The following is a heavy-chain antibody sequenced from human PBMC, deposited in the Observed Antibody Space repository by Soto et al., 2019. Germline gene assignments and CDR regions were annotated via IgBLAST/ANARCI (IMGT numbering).Heavy chain of an antibody. D-gene: IGHD6-13*01. J-gene: IGHJ3*02. CDR2: ISGSGGST. V-gene: IGHV3-23*01. Sequence: PWGSLRLSCAASGFTFSSYAMSWVRQAPGKGLEWVSAISGSGGSTYYADSVKGRFTISRDNSKNTLYLQMNSLRAEDTAVYYCAKEYISTLYRLIDASVICGQGTIVTVSS. CDR3: AKEYISTLYRLIDASVI. CDR1: GFTFSSYA.